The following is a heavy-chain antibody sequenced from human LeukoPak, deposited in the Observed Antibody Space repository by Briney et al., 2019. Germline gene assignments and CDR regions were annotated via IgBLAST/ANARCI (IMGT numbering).Heavy chain of an antibody. Sequence: ALVKVSCKASGYTFTNFYLHWVRQAPGQGLECMGIINPTTGSTTYAQKLQGRVTMTRDMSTSTVYMELSSLRSEDTAVYFCARDLNPQSIGMRAFDIWGQGTMVTASS. J-gene: IGHJ3*02. CDR2: INPTTGST. V-gene: IGHV1-46*01. CDR3: ARDLNPQSIGMRAFDI. CDR1: GYTFTNFY. D-gene: IGHD1-14*01.